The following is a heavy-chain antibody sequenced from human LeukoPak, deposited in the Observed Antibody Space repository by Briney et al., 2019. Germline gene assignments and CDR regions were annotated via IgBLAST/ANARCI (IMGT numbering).Heavy chain of an antibody. CDR2: ISWNSGSI. V-gene: IGHV3-9*03. D-gene: IGHD4-17*01. Sequence: GGSLRLSCAASGFTFDDYAMHWVRQAPGKGLEWVSGISWNSGSIGYADSVKGRFTISRDNAKSSLYLQMNSLRAEDMALYYCAKGLRGAFDYWGQGTLVTVSS. CDR1: GFTFDDYA. J-gene: IGHJ4*02. CDR3: AKGLRGAFDY.